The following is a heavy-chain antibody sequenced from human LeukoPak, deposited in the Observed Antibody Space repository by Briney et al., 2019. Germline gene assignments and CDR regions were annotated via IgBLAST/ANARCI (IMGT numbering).Heavy chain of an antibody. CDR3: ARSPNYYYFDP. CDR2: TSYDGNNQ. J-gene: IGHJ4*02. Sequence: PGRSLRLSCSTAGFTFSNSVIHWVRQAPGKGLEWVAVTSYDGNNQYYADSVKGRCTISRDDVKNTVYLQMKRLRPDDTDVYSCARSPNYYYFDPWGQGTLVTVSS. D-gene: IGHD5-24*01. CDR1: GFTFSNSV. V-gene: IGHV3-30*04.